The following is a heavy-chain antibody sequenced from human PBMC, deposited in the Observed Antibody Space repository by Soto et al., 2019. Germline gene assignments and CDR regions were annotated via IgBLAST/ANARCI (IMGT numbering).Heavy chain of an antibody. V-gene: IGHV4-59*01. CDR2: IYHIGNT. J-gene: IGHJ4*02. CDR1: SGSISSYY. Sequence: QVQLQESGPGLVKPSETLSLTCTVSSGSISSYYWSWVRQSPGKGLEWIGKIYHIGNTNYNPSLKTRVTISVDTSRNQFSLRLSSLTTADTAGYYCARACTTSHCSGFDHWGQGILVTVSA. CDR3: ARACTTSHCSGFDH. D-gene: IGHD2-2*01.